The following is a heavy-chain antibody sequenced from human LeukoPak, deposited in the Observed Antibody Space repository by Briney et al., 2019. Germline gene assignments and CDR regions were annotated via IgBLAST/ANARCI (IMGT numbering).Heavy chain of an antibody. J-gene: IGHJ6*02. D-gene: IGHD5-12*01. V-gene: IGHV3-15*01. CDR3: TTVSRGSLFYYYYGMDV. CDR1: GFTFSNAW. Sequence: GGSLRLSCAASGFTFSNAWMSWVRQAPGKGLEWVGRIKSKTDGGATEYAAPVKGRLTISRDDSKNTLFLQMNSLKTEDTAVYYCTTVSRGSLFYYYYGMDVWGQGTTVTVSS. CDR2: IKSKTDGGAT.